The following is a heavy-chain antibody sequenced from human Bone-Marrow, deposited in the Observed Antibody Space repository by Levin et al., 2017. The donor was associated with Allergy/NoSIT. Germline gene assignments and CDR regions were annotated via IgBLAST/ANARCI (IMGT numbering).Heavy chain of an antibody. CDR1: GGSIRTTDYF. Sequence: PSQTLSLPCAVSGGSIRTTDYFWGWIRQPPGKGLEWIGSVYHSGYTYYNSSLDSRVTISVHTSKNEFSLKLSSVTAADTALYYCASNRTSGSSYAKHAFDVWGQGTMVTVSS. V-gene: IGHV4-39*01. J-gene: IGHJ3*01. D-gene: IGHD6-13*01. CDR3: ASNRTSGSSYAKHAFDV. CDR2: VYHSGYT.